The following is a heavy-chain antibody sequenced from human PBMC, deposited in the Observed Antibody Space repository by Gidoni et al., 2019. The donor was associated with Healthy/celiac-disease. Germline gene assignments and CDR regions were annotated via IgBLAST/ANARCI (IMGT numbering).Heavy chain of an antibody. Sequence: QVQLVQSGAEVKKPGASVKVSCKASGYTFTSYGISWVRQAPGHGLEWMGWISAYNGNTNYAQKLQGRVTMTTDTSTSTAYMELRSLRSDDTAVYYCARVQYYDILTGYYNVNWFDPWCQGTLVTVSS. CDR2: ISAYNGNT. CDR3: ARVQYYDILTGYYNVNWFDP. J-gene: IGHJ5*02. D-gene: IGHD3-9*01. CDR1: GYTFTSYG. V-gene: IGHV1-18*01.